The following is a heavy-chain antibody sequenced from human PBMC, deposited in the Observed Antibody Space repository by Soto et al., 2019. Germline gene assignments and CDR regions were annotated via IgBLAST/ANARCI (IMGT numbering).Heavy chain of an antibody. J-gene: IGHJ4*02. V-gene: IGHV1-3*01. CDR2: INAGNGNT. CDR1: GYTFTSYA. Sequence: ASVKVSCKASGYTFTSYAMHWVRQAPGQRLEWMGWINAGNGNTKYSQKFQGRVTITRDTSASTAYMELNSLRAEDTAVYYCARDSGSKYCTNGVCSSFDYWGQGTLVTVSS. D-gene: IGHD2-8*01. CDR3: ARDSGSKYCTNGVCSSFDY.